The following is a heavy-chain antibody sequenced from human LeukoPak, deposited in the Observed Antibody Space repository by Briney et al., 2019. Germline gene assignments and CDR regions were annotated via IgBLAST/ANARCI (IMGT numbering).Heavy chain of an antibody. V-gene: IGHV3-66*01. Sequence: GGSLRLSCAASGFTVSSNYMSWVRQAPGKGLEWVSVIYSGGSTYYADSVKGRFTISRDNSKNTLYLQMNSLRAEDTAVYYCARDGGYCSGGSCCEFDYWGQGTLVTVSS. CDR2: IYSGGST. CDR1: GFTVSSNY. J-gene: IGHJ4*02. CDR3: ARDGGYCSGGSCCEFDY. D-gene: IGHD2-15*01.